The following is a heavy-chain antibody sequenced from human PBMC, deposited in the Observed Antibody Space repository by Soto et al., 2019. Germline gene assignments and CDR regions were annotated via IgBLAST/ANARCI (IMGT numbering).Heavy chain of an antibody. D-gene: IGHD3-10*01. CDR3: ARDISGYYGSGSYYNYYYYGMDV. CDR2: IIPIFGTA. CDR1: GGTFSSYA. V-gene: IGHV1-69*01. J-gene: IGHJ6*02. Sequence: QVQLVQSGAEVKKPGSSVKVSCKASGGTFSSYAISWVRQAPGQGLEWMGGIIPIFGTANYARKFQGRVTITADESTSTAYMELSSLRSEDTAVYYCARDISGYYGSGSYYNYYYYGMDVWGQGTTVTVSS.